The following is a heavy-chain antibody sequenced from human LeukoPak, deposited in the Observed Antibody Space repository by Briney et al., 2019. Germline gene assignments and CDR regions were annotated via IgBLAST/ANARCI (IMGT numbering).Heavy chain of an antibody. CDR2: ISSSSSYI. CDR1: AFTFSSYS. V-gene: IGHV3-21*01. D-gene: IGHD2/OR15-2a*01. CDR3: AREVYVQDAFEI. J-gene: IGHJ3*02. Sequence: GRSLTLSCAPSAFTFSSYSMNCVRQPPGKGLEWVSSISSSSSYIYYADSVKGQFTISRDNAKNSLYLQMNSLRAEDTAVYYCAREVYVQDAFEIWGQGTMVTVSS.